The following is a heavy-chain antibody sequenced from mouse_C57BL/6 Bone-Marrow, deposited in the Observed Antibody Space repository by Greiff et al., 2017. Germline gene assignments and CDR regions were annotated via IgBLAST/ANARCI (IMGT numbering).Heavy chain of an antibody. V-gene: IGHV1-63*01. CDR2: IYPGGGYT. Sequence: QVPLQQSGAELVRPGTSVKMSCKASGYTFTNYWIGWAKPRPGHGLEWIGDIYPGGGYTNYNEKFKGKATLTADKSSSTAYMQFSSLTSEDSAIYYCARVLEWYFDVWGTGTTVTVSS. CDR3: ARVLEWYFDV. CDR1: GYTFTNYW. J-gene: IGHJ1*03.